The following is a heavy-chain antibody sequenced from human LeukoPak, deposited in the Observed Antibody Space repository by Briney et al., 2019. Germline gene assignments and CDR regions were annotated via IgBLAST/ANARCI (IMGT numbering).Heavy chain of an antibody. V-gene: IGHV4-59*01. J-gene: IGHJ3*02. D-gene: IGHD2-21*01. CDR2: IYYSGST. Sequence: SETLSLTCTVSGGSISSYYWSWIRQPPGKGLEWIGYIYYSGSTNYNPSLKSRVTISVDTSKNQFSLKLSSVTAADTAVYYCARVFFDCVGDCWPPDAFDIWGQGTMVTVSS. CDR1: GGSISSYY. CDR3: ARVFFDCVGDCWPPDAFDI.